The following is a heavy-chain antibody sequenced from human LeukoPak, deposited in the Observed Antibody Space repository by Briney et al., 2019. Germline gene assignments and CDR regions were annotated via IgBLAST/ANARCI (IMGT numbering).Heavy chain of an antibody. V-gene: IGHV3-23*01. J-gene: IGHJ6*02. Sequence: PGGSLRLSCAASGFTFSSYAMSWVRQAPGKGLEWVSAISGSGGSTYYADSVKGRFTISRDNSKNTLYLQMNSLRAEDTAVYYCAKVQCGGDCSYYYYGMDVWGQGTTVTVSS. D-gene: IGHD2-21*02. CDR1: GFTFSSYA. CDR2: ISGSGGST. CDR3: AKVQCGGDCSYYYYGMDV.